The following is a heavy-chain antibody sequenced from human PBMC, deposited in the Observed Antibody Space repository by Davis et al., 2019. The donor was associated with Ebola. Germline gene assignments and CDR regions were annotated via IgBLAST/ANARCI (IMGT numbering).Heavy chain of an antibody. CDR1: GGSISSGDYY. CDR2: IYYSGST. J-gene: IGHJ4*02. CDR3: ARVTSYYYDSSGYYTLYYFDY. V-gene: IGHV4-30-4*01. Sequence: MPSETLSLTCTVSGGSISSGDYYWSWIRQPPGKGLEWIGYIYYSGSTYYNPSLKSRVTISVDTSKNQFSLKLSSVTAADTAVYYCARVTSYYYDSSGYYTLYYFDYWGQGTLVIVSS. D-gene: IGHD3-22*01.